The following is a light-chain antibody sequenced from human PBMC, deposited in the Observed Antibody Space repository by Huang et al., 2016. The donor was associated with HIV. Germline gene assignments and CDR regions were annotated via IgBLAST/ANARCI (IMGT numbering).Light chain of an antibody. J-gene: IGKJ4*01. CDR1: QSVFFSSTNKNH. CDR3: QQYADIPT. CDR2: WAS. Sequence: DIVMTQSPDSLAVSLGERATISCKSSQSVFFSSTNKNHLAWYQQKPGQPPRVLSYWASTRESGVLDRFSGSGSETDFTLTINSLQAEDVAVYHCQQYADIPTFGGGTKVEIK. V-gene: IGKV4-1*01.